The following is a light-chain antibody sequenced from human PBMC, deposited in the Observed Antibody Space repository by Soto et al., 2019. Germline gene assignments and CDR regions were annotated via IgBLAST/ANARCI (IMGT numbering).Light chain of an antibody. CDR1: QTVNRDY. CDR3: QQHGSSPYT. V-gene: IGKV3-20*01. CDR2: NAR. Sequence: EIVLTQSPGTLSLSPGERAILSCRAGQTVNRDYLAWYQHKVGQAPRLLIYNARSRAAGIPDRFSGSASGTDFTLTISRLEPEDFAVYYCQQHGSSPYTFGQGTNLEIK. J-gene: IGKJ2*01.